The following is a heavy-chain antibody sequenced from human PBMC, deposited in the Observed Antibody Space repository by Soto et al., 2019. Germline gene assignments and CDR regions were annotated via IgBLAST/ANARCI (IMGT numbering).Heavy chain of an antibody. V-gene: IGHV5-10-1*01. J-gene: IGHJ4*02. Sequence: PGESLKISCKGSGYSFTSYWISWVRQMPGKGLEWMGSIDPSDSYTNYSPSFQGHVTISADKSISTAYLQWSSLKASDTAMYYCARHPDYGDYVDYFDYWGQGTLVTVSS. CDR1: GYSFTSYW. CDR2: IDPSDSYT. D-gene: IGHD4-17*01. CDR3: ARHPDYGDYVDYFDY.